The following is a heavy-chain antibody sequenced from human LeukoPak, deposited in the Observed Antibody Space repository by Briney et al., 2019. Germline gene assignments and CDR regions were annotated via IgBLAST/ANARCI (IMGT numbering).Heavy chain of an antibody. J-gene: IGHJ4*02. CDR3: AKAVRYCSGGRCPGGYFDY. Sequence: GGSLRLSCAASGFTFSSYAMTWVRQAPGKGLEWVSAISGSGGSTYYADSVKGRFTISRDNSKNTVCLQMNSLRAEDTAVYYCAKAVRYCSGGRCPGGYFDYWGQGTLVTVSS. V-gene: IGHV3-23*01. CDR1: GFTFSSYA. CDR2: ISGSGGST. D-gene: IGHD2-15*01.